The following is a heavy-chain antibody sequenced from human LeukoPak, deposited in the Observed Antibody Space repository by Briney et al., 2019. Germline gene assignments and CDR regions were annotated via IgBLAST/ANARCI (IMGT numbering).Heavy chain of an antibody. CDR2: IWYDGSNK. D-gene: IGHD3-10*01. V-gene: IGHV3-33*01. Sequence: GRSLRLSCAASGFTFSSYGMHWVRQAPGKGLEWVAVIWYDGSNKYYADSVKGRFTISRDNPKNTLYLQMNSLRAEDTAVYYCVVGVRGVITDVLDYWGQGTLVTVSS. CDR3: VVGVRGVITDVLDY. J-gene: IGHJ4*02. CDR1: GFTFSSYG.